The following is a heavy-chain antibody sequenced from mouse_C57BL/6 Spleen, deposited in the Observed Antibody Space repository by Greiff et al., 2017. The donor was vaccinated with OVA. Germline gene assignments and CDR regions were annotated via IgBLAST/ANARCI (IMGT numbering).Heavy chain of an antibody. D-gene: IGHD1-3*01. Sequence: EVQLVESGGGLVKPGGSLKLSCAASGFTFSSYTMSWVRQTPEKRLEWVATISGGGGNTYYPDSVKGRFTISRDNAKNTLYLPMSSLRSEDTALYYCAREGGSSFAYWGQGTLVTVSA. CDR3: AREGGSSFAY. J-gene: IGHJ3*01. V-gene: IGHV5-9*01. CDR1: GFTFSSYT. CDR2: ISGGGGNT.